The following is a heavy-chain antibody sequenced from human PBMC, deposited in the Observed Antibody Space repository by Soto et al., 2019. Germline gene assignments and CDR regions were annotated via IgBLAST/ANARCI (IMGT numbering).Heavy chain of an antibody. CDR1: GFTFSDSA. CDR2: IRSKPNSDAT. V-gene: IGHV3-73*01. J-gene: IGHJ5*02. CDR3: TRHRAGGKYYNWFDP. Sequence: PGGSLRLSCAASGFTFSDSAIHWVRQACGKGLEWVGRIRSKPNSDATAYAVSVKGRFTISRDDSKNTAYLQMNSLKTEDTAVYYCTRHRAGGKYYNWFDPWGQGTLVTVSS. D-gene: IGHD2-15*01.